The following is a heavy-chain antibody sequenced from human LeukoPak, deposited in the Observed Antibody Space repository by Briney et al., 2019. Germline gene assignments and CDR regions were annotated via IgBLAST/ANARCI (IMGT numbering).Heavy chain of an antibody. V-gene: IGHV4-39*01. J-gene: IGHJ5*02. Sequence: GSLRLSCAASGFTFSSYAMGWVRQAPGKGLEWIGYISESGSTYYNPSLKSRVTISVDTSKNQFSLKLSSVTAADTAVFYCVRRGRDYGDYVGFDPWGQGTLVTVSS. D-gene: IGHD4-17*01. CDR1: GFTFSSYA. CDR3: VRRGRDYGDYVGFDP. CDR2: ISESGST.